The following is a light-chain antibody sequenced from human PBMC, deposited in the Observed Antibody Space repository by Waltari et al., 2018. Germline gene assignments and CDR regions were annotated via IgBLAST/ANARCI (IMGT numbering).Light chain of an antibody. V-gene: IGLV3-21*03. J-gene: IGLJ1*01. CDR3: QVWDSSSDPA. CDR2: DDS. Sequence: SYVLTQPPSVSVAPGKTARITCGGNNIGSKSVHWYQQKPGQAPVLVVYDDSDRPSGIPGRFSGSNSGNTATLTISRVEAGDEADYYCQVWDSSSDPAFGTGTKVTVL. CDR1: NIGSKS.